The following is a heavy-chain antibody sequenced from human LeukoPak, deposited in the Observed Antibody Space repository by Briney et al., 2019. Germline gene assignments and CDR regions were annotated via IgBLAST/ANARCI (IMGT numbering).Heavy chain of an antibody. J-gene: IGHJ2*01. CDR1: GFTCSDHY. D-gene: IGHD2-15*01. CDR2: TRNKAYKYTT. CDR3: ARLAYTNAAGWFFDL. V-gene: IGHV3-72*01. Sequence: GGSLGLSCAASGFTCSDHYVDWVRRAPGKGLEWVGRTRNKAYKYTTEYAASVKGRFSISRDDSKNSLYLQMNSLKSEDTAVYYCARLAYTNAAGWFFDLWGRGTQVTVSS.